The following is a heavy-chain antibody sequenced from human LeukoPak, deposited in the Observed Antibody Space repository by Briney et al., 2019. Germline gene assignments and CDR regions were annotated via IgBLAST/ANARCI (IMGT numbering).Heavy chain of an antibody. D-gene: IGHD6-19*01. Sequence: SKTLSLTCTVSGGSINSNTYYWGWIRQPPGKGLEYIGIIFYSGITYYNPSLKSRVTISIDTSKNQFSLKVSSVTAADTAVYYCARYYSSAWNYFDYWGQGTLVTVSS. V-gene: IGHV4-39*07. CDR1: GGSINSNTYY. CDR2: IFYSGIT. J-gene: IGHJ4*02. CDR3: ARYYSSAWNYFDY.